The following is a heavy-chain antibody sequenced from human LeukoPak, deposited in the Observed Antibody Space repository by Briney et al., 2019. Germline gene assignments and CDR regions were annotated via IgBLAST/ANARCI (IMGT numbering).Heavy chain of an antibody. D-gene: IGHD4-17*01. CDR1: GGSISSSSYY. CDR2: IYYSGST. J-gene: IGHJ6*03. V-gene: IGHV4-39*01. Sequence: TSETLSLTCTVSGGSISSSSYYWGWIRQPPGKGLEWIGSIYYSGSTYYNPSLKSRVTISVDTSKNQFSLKLSSVTAADTAVYYCARRTTVTNVRYSHYYYMDVWGKGTTVTVSS. CDR3: ARRTTVTNVRYSHYYYMDV.